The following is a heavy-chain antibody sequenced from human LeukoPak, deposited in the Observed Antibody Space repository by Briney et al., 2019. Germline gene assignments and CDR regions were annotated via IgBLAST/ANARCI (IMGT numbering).Heavy chain of an antibody. CDR3: AKDLSSGYYYACDY. V-gene: IGHV3-23*01. CDR1: GFTFSSYA. D-gene: IGHD3-22*01. Sequence: GGSLRLSCAGSGFTFSSYAMSWVRQAPGKGLEWVSAISGSGGSTYYADSVKARFTISRDNSKNTLYLQMNSLRAEDTAVYYCAKDLSSGYYYACDYWGQGTLVTVSS. J-gene: IGHJ4*02. CDR2: ISGSGGST.